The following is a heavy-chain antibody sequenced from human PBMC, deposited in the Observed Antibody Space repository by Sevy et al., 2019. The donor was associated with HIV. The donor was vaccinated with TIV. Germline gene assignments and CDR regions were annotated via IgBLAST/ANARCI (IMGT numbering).Heavy chain of an antibody. D-gene: IGHD1-26*01. CDR3: AGENAWGRGYS. V-gene: IGHV4-59*08. CDR1: GGSITSLY. CDR2: IYYNGHI. J-gene: IGHJ4*02. Sequence: SETRSLTCTVSGGSITSLYWNWIRQPPGKGLEWIGNIYYNGHINYNPSLKSRVTLSLDTSKNQFSLRLSSVTAADTTMYYCAGENAWGRGYSWGQGTLVTVSS.